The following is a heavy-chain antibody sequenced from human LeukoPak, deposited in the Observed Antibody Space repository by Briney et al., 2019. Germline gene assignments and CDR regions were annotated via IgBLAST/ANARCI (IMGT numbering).Heavy chain of an antibody. D-gene: IGHD3-16*02. CDR2: MSGDGGST. V-gene: IGHV3-43*02. Sequence: PGGSLRLSCAASGFTFDDYAMHWVRQAPGQGLEWVSLMSGDGGSTYYADSVKGRFTISRDNSKNSLYLQMNSLRTEDTALYYCAKEGDYVWGSYRSNAFDIWGRGTMVTVSS. J-gene: IGHJ3*02. CDR1: GFTFDDYA. CDR3: AKEGDYVWGSYRSNAFDI.